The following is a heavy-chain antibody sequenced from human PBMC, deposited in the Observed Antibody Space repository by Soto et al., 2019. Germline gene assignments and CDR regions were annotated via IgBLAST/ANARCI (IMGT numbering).Heavy chain of an antibody. CDR1: GGTFSRYS. CDR3: AREDRDRETGLVPAAIDGMDV. J-gene: IGHJ6*02. D-gene: IGHD2-2*01. Sequence: QVQLVQSGAEVKKPGSSVKVSCKASGGTFSRYSITWVRQAPGHGLEWIGRIIPIFGIASYAQKFQGRVTITSDECPSRAYMELSSLRSDDTAVYYCAREDRDRETGLVPAAIDGMDVWGQGTTVTVSS. CDR2: IIPIFGIA. V-gene: IGHV1-69*08.